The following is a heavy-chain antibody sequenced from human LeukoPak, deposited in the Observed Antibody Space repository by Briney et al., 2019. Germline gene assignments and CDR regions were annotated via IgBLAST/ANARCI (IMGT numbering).Heavy chain of an antibody. CDR3: ARHQGYFDP. CDR2: IYPGDSNT. V-gene: IGHV5-51*01. Sequence: GESLKISCKGSEYIFTNYWIGWVRQMPGKGLEWLGMIYPGDSNTRYSPSFQGHVTISADKSISTAYLQWSSLKASDTAMYYCARHQGYFDPWGQGTLVTVSS. D-gene: IGHD3-22*01. CDR1: EYIFTNYW. J-gene: IGHJ5*02.